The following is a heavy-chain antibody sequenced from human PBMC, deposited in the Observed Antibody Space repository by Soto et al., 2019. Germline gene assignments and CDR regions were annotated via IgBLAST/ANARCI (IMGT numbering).Heavy chain of an antibody. CDR3: AKGGCSGGRCYRGSEY. CDR1: GFTFSSYA. J-gene: IGHJ4*02. Sequence: PGGSLRLSCAASGFTFSSYAMNWVRQAPRKGLKWVSGVSASGRITSYADSAPGRFTISRDNDKNTVFLQVTGLRAEDTAVYFCAKGGCSGGRCYRGSEYWGQGTLVTVSS. V-gene: IGHV3-23*01. CDR2: VSASGRIT. D-gene: IGHD2-15*01.